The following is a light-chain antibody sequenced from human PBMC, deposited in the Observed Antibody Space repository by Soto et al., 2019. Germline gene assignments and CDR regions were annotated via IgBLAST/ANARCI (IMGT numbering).Light chain of an antibody. CDR2: ANG. V-gene: IGLV1-40*01. J-gene: IGLJ1*01. CDR1: SSNIGAGYD. CDR3: QSYDRSLSGYV. Sequence: SVLTQPPSVSGAPGQRVTISCTGSSSNIGAGYDVHWYQQLPGTAPKLLIYANGNRPSGVPDRFSGSKSGTSASLAITGLQAEDEADYYCQSYDRSLSGYVLGTGTKGTVL.